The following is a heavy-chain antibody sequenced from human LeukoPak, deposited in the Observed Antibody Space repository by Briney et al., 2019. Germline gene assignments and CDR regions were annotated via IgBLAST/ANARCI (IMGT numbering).Heavy chain of an antibody. V-gene: IGHV4-61*02. CDR3: ARGSWDSSGWWVDY. Sequence: PSETLSPTCTVSGGSISSGTYYWSWIRQPAGKGLEWIGRIYTRGSSHYNPSLKSRVTMSADTSENQFSLTLTYVTAADTAVYYCARGSWDSSGWWVDYWGQGILVTVSS. J-gene: IGHJ4*02. CDR1: GGSISSGTYY. D-gene: IGHD6-19*01. CDR2: IYTRGSS.